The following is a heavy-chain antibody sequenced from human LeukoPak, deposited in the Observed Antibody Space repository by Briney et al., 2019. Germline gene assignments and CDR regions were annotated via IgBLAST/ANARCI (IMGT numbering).Heavy chain of an antibody. CDR2: ISSSSSYI. J-gene: IGHJ4*02. CDR1: GFTFSSYS. D-gene: IGHD3-22*01. V-gene: IGHV3-21*01. CDR3: ARDRYPRLIYDSSGYFDY. Sequence: KPGGSLRLSCAASGFTFSSYSMSWVRQAPGKGLEWVSSISSSSSYIYYADSVKGRFTISRDNAKNSLYLQMNSLRAEDTAVYYCARDRYPRLIYDSSGYFDYWGQGTLVTVSS.